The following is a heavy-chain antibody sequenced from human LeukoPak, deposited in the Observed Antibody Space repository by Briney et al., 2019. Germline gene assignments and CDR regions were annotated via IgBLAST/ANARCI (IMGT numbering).Heavy chain of an antibody. J-gene: IGHJ4*02. CDR3: ARVRGRLRYFDTDGNVDY. CDR1: GFTFSDHY. CDR2: TRNKANSYTT. V-gene: IGHV3-72*01. Sequence: GSLRLSCAASGFTFSDHYMDWVRQAPGKGLEWVGRTRNKANSYTTEYAASVKGRFTISRDDSKNSLYLQMNSLRAEDTAVYYCARVRGRLRYFDTDGNVDYWGQGTLVTVSS. D-gene: IGHD3-9*01.